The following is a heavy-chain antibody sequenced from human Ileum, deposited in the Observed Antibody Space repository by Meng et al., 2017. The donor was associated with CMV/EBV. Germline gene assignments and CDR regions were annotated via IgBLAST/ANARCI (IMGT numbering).Heavy chain of an antibody. CDR3: ARHVRYRFDY. J-gene: IGHJ4*02. CDR2: IKQDGNGK. V-gene: IGHV3-7*01. Sequence: GESLKISCAASGFTFTNYRMTWVRQAPGKGLEWVANIKQDGNGKLYVDSVRGRFTISRDNAENLVFLQMNSLRPDDTAVYYCARHVRYRFDYWGQGALVTVSS. D-gene: IGHD4-11*01. CDR1: GFTFTNYR.